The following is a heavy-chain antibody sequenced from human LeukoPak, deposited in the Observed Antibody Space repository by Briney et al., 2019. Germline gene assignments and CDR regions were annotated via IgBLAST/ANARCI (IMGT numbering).Heavy chain of an antibody. J-gene: IGHJ4*02. D-gene: IGHD2-2*01. Sequence: GGSLRLSCAASGFTFSSYAMSWVRQAPGKGLEWVSAISGSGGSAYYADSVKGRFTISRDNSKNTLYLQMNSLRAEDTAVYYCAKDLGYCSSTSCFLDYWGQGTLVTVSS. CDR1: GFTFSSYA. CDR3: AKDLGYCSSTSCFLDY. CDR2: ISGSGGSA. V-gene: IGHV3-23*01.